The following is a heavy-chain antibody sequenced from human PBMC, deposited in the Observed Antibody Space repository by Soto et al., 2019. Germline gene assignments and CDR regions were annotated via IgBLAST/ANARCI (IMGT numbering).Heavy chain of an antibody. CDR1: AGSISSGGYY. CDR2: IYCRGST. D-gene: IGHD6-6*01. V-gene: IGHV4-31*03. J-gene: IGHJ4*02. Sequence: SETLSLTCTVSAGSISSGGYYWSWIRQHRGKGLEWIGYIYCRGSTYYNPSLKSRVTISVETSKNQYSLKLSSVTAADTAVYYCARVVYSSSYYFDYWGQRTLVTVSS. CDR3: ARVVYSSSYYFDY.